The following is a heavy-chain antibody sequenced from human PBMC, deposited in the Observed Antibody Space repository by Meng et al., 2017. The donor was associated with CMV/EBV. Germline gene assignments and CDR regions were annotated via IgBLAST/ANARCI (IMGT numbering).Heavy chain of an antibody. J-gene: IGHJ4*02. CDR1: GFTFSSAW. Sequence: GESLKISCAASGFTFSSAWMSWVRQAPGKGLEWVGRIKSKTDGGTTDYAAPVKGRFTISRDDSKNTLYLQMNSLKTEDTAVYYCTTDGGGSFPGYYFDYWGQGTLVTVSS. CDR3: TTDGGGSFPGYYFDY. D-gene: IGHD2-15*01. CDR2: IKSKTDGGTT. V-gene: IGHV3-15*01.